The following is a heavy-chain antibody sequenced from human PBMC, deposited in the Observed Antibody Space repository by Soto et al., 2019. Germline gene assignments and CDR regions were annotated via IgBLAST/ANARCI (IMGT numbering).Heavy chain of an antibody. Sequence: GASVKVSCKASGYTFTSYGISWVRQAPGQGLEWMGWISAYNGNTNYAQKLQGRVTMTTDTSTSTAYMELRSLRSDDTAVYYCARWGPPAGEWRNWFDPWGQGTLVTVSS. CDR3: ARWGPPAGEWRNWFDP. J-gene: IGHJ5*02. D-gene: IGHD3-16*01. CDR1: GYTFTSYG. V-gene: IGHV1-18*01. CDR2: ISAYNGNT.